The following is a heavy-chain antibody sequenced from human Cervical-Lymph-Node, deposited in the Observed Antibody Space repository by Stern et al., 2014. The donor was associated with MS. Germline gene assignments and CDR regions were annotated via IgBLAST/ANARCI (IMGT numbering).Heavy chain of an antibody. V-gene: IGHV3-64*02. D-gene: IGHD6-19*01. Sequence: EDQLVESGEGVVQPGGSLRLSCSASGFTFRIYALHWVRQAPGKGLEYLAAINSNGGATYYADSVQGRFTISRDNSKNTLYLQMDGLRPEDTAVYYCARGPSSGWYYFDSWGQGTLVTVSS. CDR2: INSNGGAT. J-gene: IGHJ4*02. CDR3: ARGPSSGWYYFDS. CDR1: GFTFRIYA.